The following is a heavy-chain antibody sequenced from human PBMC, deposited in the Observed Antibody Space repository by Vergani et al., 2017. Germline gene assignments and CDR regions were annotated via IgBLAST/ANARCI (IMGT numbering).Heavy chain of an antibody. CDR1: GFTFSNYG. J-gene: IGHJ4*02. V-gene: IGHV3-30*02. CDR3: RGDDIVVVPAAKEDY. D-gene: IGHD2-2*01. CDR2: IRYDGSNK. Sequence: QVQLVESGGGVVQPGGSLRLSCAASGFTFSNYGMHWVRQAPGKGLEWVAFIRYDGSNKYYADSVKGRFTISRDNSKNTLYLQMNSLRTEDTAVYSCRGDDIVVVPAAKEDYWGQGTLVTVSS.